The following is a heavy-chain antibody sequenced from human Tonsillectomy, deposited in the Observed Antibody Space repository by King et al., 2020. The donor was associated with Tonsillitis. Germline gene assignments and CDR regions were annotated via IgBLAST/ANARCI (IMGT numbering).Heavy chain of an antibody. CDR3: AREINGGKYCSGGSCYDHNWFDP. CDR1: GFISNSYW. CDR2: IKQDGSEK. Sequence: VQLVESGGGLVQPGGSLRLSCAASGFISNSYWMSWVRQAPGKGLEWVANIKQDGSEKYYVDSVKGRFTISRDNAKNSLYLQMNSLRAEDTAVYYCAREINGGKYCSGGSCYDHNWFDPWGQGTLVTVSS. D-gene: IGHD2-15*01. V-gene: IGHV3-7*01. J-gene: IGHJ5*02.